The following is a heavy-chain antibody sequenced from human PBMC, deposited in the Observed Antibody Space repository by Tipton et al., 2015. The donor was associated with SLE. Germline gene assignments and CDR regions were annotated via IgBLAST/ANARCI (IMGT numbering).Heavy chain of an antibody. CDR1: GFTFDDFA. Sequence: RSLRLSCAASGFTFDDFAMHWVRQAPGKGLEWVSGISWNSDNIDYADSVKGRFTISRDNAKKSLDLQMNSLRAEDTALYYCAKDARHNYYFYMDVWGKGTTVTVAS. CDR2: ISWNSDNI. CDR3: AKDARHNYYFYMDV. V-gene: IGHV3-9*01. J-gene: IGHJ6*03.